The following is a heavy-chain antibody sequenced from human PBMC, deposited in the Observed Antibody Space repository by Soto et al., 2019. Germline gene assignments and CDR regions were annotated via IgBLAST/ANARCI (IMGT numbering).Heavy chain of an antibody. CDR2: IYPGDSQT. V-gene: IGHV5-51*01. D-gene: IGHD1-1*01. J-gene: IGHJ6*02. CDR1: GYTFATYW. Sequence: PGESLKISCQGSGYTFATYWISWVRQMPGKGLEWMGIIYPGDSQTTYYSPSFQGQVIISADKSISTAYLQWSSLKASDTAMYYCASRAGTTGLGYYGMDVWGQGTTVTVSS. CDR3: ASRAGTTGLGYYGMDV.